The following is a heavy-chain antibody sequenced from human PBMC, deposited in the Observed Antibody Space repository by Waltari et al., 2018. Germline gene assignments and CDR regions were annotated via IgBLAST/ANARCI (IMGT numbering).Heavy chain of an antibody. CDR3: AKAGGIYNYPLDP. D-gene: IGHD1-26*01. CDR1: GYPFNNYG. J-gene: IGHJ5*02. V-gene: IGHV3-30*02. Sequence: QVEESGGGVVQPGGSLRLSCVASGYPFNNYGMHWVRQALGKGVGCLAFTASDVSGKYYADYVKGRFTMSRDNSKNMVYLQMNSLRPEDTAVYYCAKAGGIYNYPLDPWGQGTLVTVSS. CDR2: TASDVSGK.